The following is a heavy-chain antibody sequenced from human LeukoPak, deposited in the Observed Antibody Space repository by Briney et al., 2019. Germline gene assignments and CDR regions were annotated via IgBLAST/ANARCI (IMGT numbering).Heavy chain of an antibody. CDR1: GGSISSNSYY. CDR3: VGLGRSGHCDT. CDR2: IYYSGNT. D-gene: IGHD3-22*01. J-gene: IGHJ5*02. V-gene: IGHV4-39*01. Sequence: SETLSLTCTVSGGSISSNSYYWGWIRQPPGKGLEWIGSIYYSGNTYYNPSLKSRITVSVDTSKNQFSLNLTSVTAADTAVYYCVGLGRSGHCDTWGQGTLVTVSS.